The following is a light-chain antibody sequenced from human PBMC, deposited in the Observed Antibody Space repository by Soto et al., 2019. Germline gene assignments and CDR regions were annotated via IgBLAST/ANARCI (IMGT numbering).Light chain of an antibody. CDR3: QQSYITPQT. CDR1: QDISNY. J-gene: IGKJ2*01. Sequence: DMQMTQSPSSLSASVGDRVTITCRASQDISNYLNWYMQKPGKAPKLLIYATSKLQSGVPSRFSGSVSGTDFTLTISSLQPEDFAIYYCQQSYITPQTFGQGTKLEIK. CDR2: ATS. V-gene: IGKV1-39*01.